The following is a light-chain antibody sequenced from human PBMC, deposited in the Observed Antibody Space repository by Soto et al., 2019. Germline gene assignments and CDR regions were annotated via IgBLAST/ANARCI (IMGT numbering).Light chain of an antibody. J-gene: IGKJ4*01. V-gene: IGKV4-1*01. CDR1: QSILYSSNNENY. CDR3: QQYYNTPHT. CDR2: WAS. Sequence: DIVMTQSPDSLAVSLGESATINCKSSQSILYSSNNENYLAWYQQKPGQPPNLLIYWASTRESGVPDRFSGSGSGTDFTLTISNLQAEDVAVYYCQQYYNTPHTFGGGTKVDIK.